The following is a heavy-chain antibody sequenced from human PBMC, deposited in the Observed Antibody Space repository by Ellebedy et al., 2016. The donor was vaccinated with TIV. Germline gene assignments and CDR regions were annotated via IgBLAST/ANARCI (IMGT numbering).Heavy chain of an antibody. CDR1: GGSISSYY. Sequence: MPSETLSLTCTVSGGSISSYYWSWIRQPPGKGLEWIGYIFYSGSTNYNPSLKSRVTIPLDTSKNQFSLKLRSVTAADTAVYYCARLVARDYFDYWGQGTLVTVSS. D-gene: IGHD2-15*01. CDR2: IFYSGST. CDR3: ARLVARDYFDY. V-gene: IGHV4-59*08. J-gene: IGHJ4*02.